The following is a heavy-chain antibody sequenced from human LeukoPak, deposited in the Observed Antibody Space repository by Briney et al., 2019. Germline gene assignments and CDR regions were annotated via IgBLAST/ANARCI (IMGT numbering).Heavy chain of an antibody. J-gene: IGHJ3*02. D-gene: IGHD2-2*01. CDR3: ARAHIVVVPAASDAFDI. CDR2: IKQDGSEK. V-gene: IGHV3-7*01. Sequence: GGSLRLSCAASGFTFSNYAMRWVRQAPGKGLEWVANIKQDGSEKYYVDSVKGRFTISRDNAKNSLYLQMNSLRAEDTAVYYCARAHIVVVPAASDAFDIWGQGTMVTVSS. CDR1: GFTFSNYA.